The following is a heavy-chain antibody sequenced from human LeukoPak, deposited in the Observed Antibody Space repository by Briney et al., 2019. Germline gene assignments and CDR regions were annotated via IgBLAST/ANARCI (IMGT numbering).Heavy chain of an antibody. Sequence: PSETLSLTCTVSSGSISSGGYYWSWIRQHPGTGLEWIGYIYYSGSTYYNPSLKSRVTISVDTSKNQFSLKLSSVTAADTAVYYCARGDSQRIDYWGQGTLVTVSS. CDR1: SGSISSGGYY. CDR3: ARGDSQRIDY. V-gene: IGHV4-31*03. CDR2: IYYSGST. J-gene: IGHJ4*02. D-gene: IGHD3-22*01.